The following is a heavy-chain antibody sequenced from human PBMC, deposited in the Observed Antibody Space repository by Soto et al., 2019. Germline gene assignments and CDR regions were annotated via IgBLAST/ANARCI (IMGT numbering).Heavy chain of an antibody. Sequence: SETLSLTCTVSGGSISSYYWCWIRQPPGKGLEWIGYIYYSGSTNYNPSLKSRVTISVDTSKNQFSLKLSSVTAADTAVYYCARGVTTVISKRYYFDYWGQGTLVTVSS. V-gene: IGHV4-59*01. J-gene: IGHJ4*02. D-gene: IGHD4-17*01. CDR3: ARGVTTVISKRYYFDY. CDR2: IYYSGST. CDR1: GGSISSYY.